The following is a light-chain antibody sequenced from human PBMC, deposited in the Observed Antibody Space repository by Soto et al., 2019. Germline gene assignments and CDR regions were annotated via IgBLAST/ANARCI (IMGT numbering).Light chain of an antibody. CDR2: GTS. V-gene: IGKV3-15*01. CDR1: QSVGRN. Sequence: EIVMTQSPVALSVSPGESAALSCRASQSVGRNFAWYQQRPGQAPRVLMYGTSTRATGVPARFSGSGSGTYFTLTIISLQSEDFAVYCCQQYNKWPYTFGQGTRLEIK. J-gene: IGKJ2*01. CDR3: QQYNKWPYT.